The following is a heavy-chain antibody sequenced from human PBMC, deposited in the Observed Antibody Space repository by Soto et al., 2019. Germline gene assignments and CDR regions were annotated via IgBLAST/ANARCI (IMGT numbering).Heavy chain of an antibody. CDR2: IIPIFGTA. CDR3: ARGLLGVVIPFDY. V-gene: IGHV1-69*13. J-gene: IGHJ4*02. Sequence: ASVKVSFKASGGTFSSYAISWLRQAPGQGLEWMGGIIPIFGTANYAQKFQGRVTITADESTSTAYMELSSLRSEDTAVYYCARGLLGVVIPFDYWGQGTLVTVSS. D-gene: IGHD3-3*01. CDR1: GGTFSSYA.